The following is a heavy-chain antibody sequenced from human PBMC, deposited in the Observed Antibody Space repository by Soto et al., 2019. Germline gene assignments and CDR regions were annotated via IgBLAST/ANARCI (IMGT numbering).Heavy chain of an antibody. CDR1: GFTFDDYA. D-gene: IGHD2-15*01. J-gene: IGHJ6*03. Sequence: EVQLVESGGGLVQPGRSLRLSCAASGFTFDDYAMHWVRQAPGKGLEWVSGISWNSGSIGYADSVKGRFTISRDNAKNSLYLQMNSLRAEDTALYYCAKEPGYCSGGSCMDVWGKGTTVTVSS. CDR3: AKEPGYCSGGSCMDV. CDR2: ISWNSGSI. V-gene: IGHV3-9*01.